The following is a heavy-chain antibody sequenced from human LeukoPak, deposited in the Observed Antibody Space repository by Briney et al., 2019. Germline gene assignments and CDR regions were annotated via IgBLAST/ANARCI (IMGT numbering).Heavy chain of an antibody. CDR1: GGTFSSYA. D-gene: IGHD5-12*01. CDR2: IIPIFGTA. CDR3: ATEGSEATGSPSYYYYYMDV. Sequence: SVKVSCKASGGTFSSYAISWVRQAPGQGLEWMGGIIPIFGTANYAQKFQGRVTITTDESTSTAYMELSSLRSEDPAVYYCATEGSEATGSPSYYYYYMDVWGKGTTVTVSS. J-gene: IGHJ6*03. V-gene: IGHV1-69*05.